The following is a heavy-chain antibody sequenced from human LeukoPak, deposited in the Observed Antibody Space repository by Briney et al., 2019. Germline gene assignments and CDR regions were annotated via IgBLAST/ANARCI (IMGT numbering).Heavy chain of an antibody. D-gene: IGHD2-2*01. Sequence: GGSLRLSCATSGFTFNSYEMNWVRQAPGKGLEWVSYISSSGSTIYYADSVKGRFSISRDNAKSSLYLQMNSLRVEDTAVYYCAREGVEPAAMSYYYYYYMDVWGKGTTVTVSS. J-gene: IGHJ6*03. CDR1: GFTFNSYE. CDR2: ISSSGSTI. V-gene: IGHV3-48*03. CDR3: AREGVEPAAMSYYYYYYMDV.